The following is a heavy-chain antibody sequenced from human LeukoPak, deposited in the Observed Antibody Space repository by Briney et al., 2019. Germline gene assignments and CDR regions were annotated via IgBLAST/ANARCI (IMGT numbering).Heavy chain of an antibody. Sequence: GASVKVSCKASGGTFSSYAISWVRQAPGQGLEWMGGIIPIFGTANYAQKFQGRVTITTDESTSTAYMELSSLRSEDTAVYYCARDFVHAGTSPGAFDPWGQGTLVTVSS. V-gene: IGHV1-69*05. CDR1: GGTFSSYA. J-gene: IGHJ5*02. D-gene: IGHD1-7*01. CDR2: IIPIFGTA. CDR3: ARDFVHAGTSPGAFDP.